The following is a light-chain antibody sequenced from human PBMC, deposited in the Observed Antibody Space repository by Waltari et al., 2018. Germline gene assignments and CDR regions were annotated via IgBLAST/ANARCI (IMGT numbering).Light chain of an antibody. J-gene: IGKJ5*01. CDR1: QSVSSN. V-gene: IGKV3-15*01. CDR3: QQYDNWPPNT. Sequence: ELVMTQSPATLSVSPGDRVTLSCRASQSVSSNLAWYQQKPGQAPRLLIYGASTRATGIPARFSGSGSGTDFTLTISSLQSEDFAVYYCQQYDNWPPNTFGQGTRLEIK. CDR2: GAS.